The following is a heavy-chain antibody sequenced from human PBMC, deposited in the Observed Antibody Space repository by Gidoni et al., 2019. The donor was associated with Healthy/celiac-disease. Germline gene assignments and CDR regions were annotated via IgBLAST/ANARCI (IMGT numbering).Heavy chain of an antibody. CDR1: GFTFSRYG. V-gene: IGHV3-30*03. CDR2: ISYDGSNK. CDR3: ARGLGDYYDSSGYNWFDP. Sequence: QVQLVESGGGVVQPGRSLRLSCAASGFTFSRYGMHWVRQAPGKGLEWVAVISYDGSNKYYADSVKGRFTISRDNSKNTLYLQMNSLRAEDTAVYYCARGLGDYYDSSGYNWFDPWGQGTLVTVSS. J-gene: IGHJ5*02. D-gene: IGHD3-22*01.